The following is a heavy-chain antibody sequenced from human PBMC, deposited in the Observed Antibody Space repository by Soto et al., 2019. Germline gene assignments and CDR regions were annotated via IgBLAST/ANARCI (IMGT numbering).Heavy chain of an antibody. CDR2: ISYSGNT. CDR3: ARETMWPSGRYYYYHMDV. J-gene: IGHJ6*02. Sequence: QVQLQESGPGLVKPSQTLSLTCSVSGASITSRGSYWTWIRQPPGKGLEWIGHISYSGNTFYNSSLLSRLTISVDTSKNQFSLKMTSVTAADTAVYFCARETMWPSGRYYYYHMDVWGQGTTVPVSS. D-gene: IGHD3-10*01. V-gene: IGHV4-30-4*01. CDR1: GASITSRGSY.